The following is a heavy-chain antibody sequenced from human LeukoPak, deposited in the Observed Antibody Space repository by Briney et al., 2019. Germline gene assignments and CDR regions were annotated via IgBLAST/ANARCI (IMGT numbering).Heavy chain of an antibody. D-gene: IGHD7-27*01. CDR2: VFYSGRT. J-gene: IGHJ2*01. V-gene: IGHV4-39*01. Sequence: SETLSLTCSVSGASISSSDYYWGWIRQPPGKGLEWIVFVFYSGRTYYNPSLKSRLNIPVYTSRNQFSLKLSSVTASDTAVYYCARRNWDYWYFDLLGRGALVTVFS. CDR1: GASISSSDYY. CDR3: ARRNWDYWYFDL.